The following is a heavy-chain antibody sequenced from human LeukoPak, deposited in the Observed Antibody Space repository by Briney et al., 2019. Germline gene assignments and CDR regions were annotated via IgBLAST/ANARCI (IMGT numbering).Heavy chain of an antibody. D-gene: IGHD3-22*01. Sequence: PGGSLRLSCAASGFTFSSYWMSWVRQAPGKGLEWVANIKQDGSEKYYVDSVKGRFTISRDNAKNTLYLQMNSLRAEDTAVYYCARAGKRYYYDSSGYMAYWGQGTLVTVSS. V-gene: IGHV3-7*01. CDR3: ARAGKRYYYDSSGYMAY. CDR2: IKQDGSEK. CDR1: GFTFSSYW. J-gene: IGHJ4*02.